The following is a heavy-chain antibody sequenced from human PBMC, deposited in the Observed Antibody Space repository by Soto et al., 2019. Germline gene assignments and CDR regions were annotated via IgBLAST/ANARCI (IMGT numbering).Heavy chain of an antibody. CDR3: ARPHYRGNTFYFFFDD. Sequence: GSLRLSCAASGFTFSSYAMSWIRQPPGQGLEWIGEILHGGSANYSPSLKSRVTISVDTSKNQLSLELSSVTAADTAVYYCARPHYRGNTFYFFFDDWGQGTLVTVSS. J-gene: IGHJ4*02. D-gene: IGHD1-26*01. CDR1: GFTFSSYA. V-gene: IGHV4-34*12. CDR2: ILHGGSA.